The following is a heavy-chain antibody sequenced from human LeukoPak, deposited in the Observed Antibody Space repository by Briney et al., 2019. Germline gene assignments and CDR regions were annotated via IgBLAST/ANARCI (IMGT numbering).Heavy chain of an antibody. CDR1: GFTFSSYS. D-gene: IGHD6-13*01. CDR3: ARDPKDGSSWYHGDY. Sequence: PGGSLRLSCAASGFTFSSYSMNWVRQAPGKGLEWVSSISGSGSYIYYADSVKGRFTISRDNAKNSLYLQMNSLRVEDTAVYYCARDPKDGSSWYHGDYWGQGTLVTVSS. J-gene: IGHJ4*02. V-gene: IGHV3-21*01. CDR2: ISGSGSYI.